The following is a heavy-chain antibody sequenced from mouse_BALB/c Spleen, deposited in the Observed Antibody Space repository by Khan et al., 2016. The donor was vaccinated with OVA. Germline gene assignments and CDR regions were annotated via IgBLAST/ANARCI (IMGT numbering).Heavy chain of an antibody. CDR1: GYSITSDCA. CDR3: ARNYGYMDY. Sequence: EVQLQESGPGLVKPSQSLSLTCTVTGYSITSDCAWNWIRQFPGNKLEWMGYISYSGSTSYNPSLKSRISITRDTSKNQFFLQLNSVTTEDTGTFYVARNYGYMDYWGPGTSVTVSS. CDR2: ISYSGST. J-gene: IGHJ4*01. V-gene: IGHV3-2*02. D-gene: IGHD1-2*01.